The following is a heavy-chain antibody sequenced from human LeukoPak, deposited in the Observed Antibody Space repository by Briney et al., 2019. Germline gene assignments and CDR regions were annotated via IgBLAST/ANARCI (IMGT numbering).Heavy chain of an antibody. V-gene: IGHV4-4*02. D-gene: IGHD2-15*01. CDR1: GGSIDMTNY. CDR2: TAHDGTT. J-gene: IGHJ6*02. CDR3: ARAAYCSGGSCYLGYYYYYGMDV. Sequence: PSGTLSLTCGVSGGSIDMTNYWSWVRQAPGRGLEWIGETAHDGTTNYNASLRSRVAMSLDRANNQFSLKLSSVTAADTAVYYCARAAYCSGGSCYLGYYYYYGMDVWGQGTTVTVSS.